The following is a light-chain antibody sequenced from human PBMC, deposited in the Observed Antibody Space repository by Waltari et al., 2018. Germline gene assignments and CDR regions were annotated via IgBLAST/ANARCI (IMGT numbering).Light chain of an antibody. CDR2: GAS. CDR3: QQYGSSPLT. V-gene: IGKV3-20*01. CDR1: QSGSSSY. J-gene: IGKJ5*01. Sequence: CRTSQSGSSSYLAWYQQKPGQAPRLLIHGASSRATGIPDRFSGSGSGTDFTLTISRLEPEDFVVYYCQQYGSSPLTFGQGTRLEIK.